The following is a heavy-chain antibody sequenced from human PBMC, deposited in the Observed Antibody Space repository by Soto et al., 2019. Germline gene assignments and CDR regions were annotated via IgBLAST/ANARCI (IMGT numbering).Heavy chain of an antibody. V-gene: IGHV1-2*02. CDR3: ARAFCISRTCYLGPAMDV. CDR1: GYAFTGFY. CDR2: INPKNGGT. Sequence: ASVKVSCKASGYAFTGFYIHWVRQAPGQGLEWMGWINPKNGGTNYAQRFRGRVIMTRDTATAYMELSSLKSDDTAVYYCARAFCISRTCYLGPAMDVWGQGTTVTSP. D-gene: IGHD2-2*01. J-gene: IGHJ6*02.